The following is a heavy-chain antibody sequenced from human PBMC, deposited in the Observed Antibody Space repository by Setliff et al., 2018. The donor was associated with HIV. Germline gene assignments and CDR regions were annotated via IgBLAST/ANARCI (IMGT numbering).Heavy chain of an antibody. Sequence: PRLSCAASGFTFNNYAMSWVRHPPGKGLEWVSTLGIGTDTYYTDSVKGRFTISRDNSKNTLYLQMNSLRAEDTAVYYCAKDRYYDSSGSPFDYWGQGTLVTVSS. D-gene: IGHD3-22*01. CDR2: LGIGTDT. V-gene: IGHV3-23*01. CDR1: GFTFNNYA. CDR3: AKDRYYDSSGSPFDY. J-gene: IGHJ4*02.